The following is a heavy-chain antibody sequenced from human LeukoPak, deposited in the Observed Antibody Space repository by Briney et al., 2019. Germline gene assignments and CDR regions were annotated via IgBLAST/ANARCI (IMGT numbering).Heavy chain of an antibody. CDR2: IYYSGST. J-gene: IGHJ6*03. CDR1: GGSISSGDYY. D-gene: IGHD5-12*01. Sequence: SETLSLTCAVSGGSISSGDYYWSWIRQPPGKGLEWIGYIYYSGSTYYNPSLKSRVTISVDTSKNQFSLKLSSVTAADTAVYYCARDLLVATTRDYYYYMDVWGKGTTVTVSS. CDR3: ARDLLVATTRDYYYYMDV. V-gene: IGHV4-30-4*08.